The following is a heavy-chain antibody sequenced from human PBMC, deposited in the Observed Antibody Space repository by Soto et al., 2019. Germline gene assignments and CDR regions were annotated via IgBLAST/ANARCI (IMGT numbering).Heavy chain of an antibody. CDR1: GFTFSSYS. CDR3: AREVISVLNRFDP. V-gene: IGHV3-48*02. D-gene: IGHD3-10*01. Sequence: EVQLVESGGGLVQPGGSLRRSCAASGFTFSSYSMNWVRQAPGKGLEWVSYISSSSSTIYYADAVKGRFTISRDNVKNSLYLQMNSLRYEDTAVYYLAREVISVLNRFDPWGQGTLVTVSS. J-gene: IGHJ5*02. CDR2: ISSSSSTI.